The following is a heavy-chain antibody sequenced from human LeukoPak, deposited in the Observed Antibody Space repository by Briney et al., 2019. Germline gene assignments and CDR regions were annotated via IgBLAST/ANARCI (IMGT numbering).Heavy chain of an antibody. J-gene: IGHJ4*02. V-gene: IGHV4-34*01. CDR1: GGSFSGYY. D-gene: IGHD3-22*01. CDR3: ARAWYYYDSSGYYPFDY. CDR2: ITHSGST. Sequence: SVTLSLTCAVYGGSFSGYYWSWIRQPPGKGLEWIGEITHSGSTNYNPSLKSRVTISVDTSKNQFSLKLSSVTAADTAVYYCARAWYYYDSSGYYPFDYWGQGTLVTV.